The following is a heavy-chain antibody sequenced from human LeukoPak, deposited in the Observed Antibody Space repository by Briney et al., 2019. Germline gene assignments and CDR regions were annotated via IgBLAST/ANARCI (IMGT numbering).Heavy chain of an antibody. J-gene: IGHJ4*02. CDR1: GFTFSTYA. CDR2: ISGRGNNT. Sequence: PGGSLRLSCAASGFTFSTYAMSWFRQARGKGLEWVSSISGRGNNTYYADSVKGRFTISRDNSKNTLHLQMNSLRVEDTAIYYCARAYSSSWYDYWGQGTLVIVSS. V-gene: IGHV3-23*01. CDR3: ARAYSSSWYDY. D-gene: IGHD6-13*01.